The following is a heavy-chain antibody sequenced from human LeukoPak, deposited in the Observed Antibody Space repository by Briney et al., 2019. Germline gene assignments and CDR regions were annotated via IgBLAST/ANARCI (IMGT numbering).Heavy chain of an antibody. Sequence: GGSLRLSCAASGFTSSDSNMSWIRQAPGKGLGWVSYISSSGSTIYYAVSVKGRLTISRDNSKNTLYLQMNSLRAEDTAVYYCAREAHYYDSSGNYFDYWGQGTLVTVSS. V-gene: IGHV3-11*01. CDR1: GFTSSDSN. CDR2: ISSSGSTI. CDR3: AREAHYYDSSGNYFDY. D-gene: IGHD3-22*01. J-gene: IGHJ4*02.